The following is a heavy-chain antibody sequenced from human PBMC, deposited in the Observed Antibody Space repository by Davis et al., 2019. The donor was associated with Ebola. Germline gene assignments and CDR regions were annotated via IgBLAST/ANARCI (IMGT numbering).Heavy chain of an antibody. Sequence: ASVKVSCKASGYTFNIYYIHWMRQAPGQGLEWLGRVILKSGATNYAQKFQGRVTMTRDTSISTVYMELSSLRYDDTADYYCARGHNYAHEYWGQGTLVTVSS. V-gene: IGHV1-2*06. CDR3: ARGHNYAHEY. D-gene: IGHD4-11*01. CDR1: GYTFNIYY. J-gene: IGHJ4*02. CDR2: VILKSGAT.